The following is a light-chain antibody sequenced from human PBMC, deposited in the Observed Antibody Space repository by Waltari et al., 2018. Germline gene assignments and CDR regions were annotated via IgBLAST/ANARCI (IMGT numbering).Light chain of an antibody. Sequence: QSVLTQPPSASGTPGQRVTISCPGSQSYVGGNAVNWSHQVPGTAPKLVIYRNDQRPSGVPDRFTASKSGTSASLAISGLQSEDEGDYYCATWDDSPTGRWVFGGGTRVTVL. CDR1: QSYVGGNA. CDR2: RND. V-gene: IGLV1-44*01. CDR3: ATWDDSPTGRWV. J-gene: IGLJ3*02.